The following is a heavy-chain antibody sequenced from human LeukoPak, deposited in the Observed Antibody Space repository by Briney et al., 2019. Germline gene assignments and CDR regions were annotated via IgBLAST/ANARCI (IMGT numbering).Heavy chain of an antibody. CDR2: IHTSGRT. Sequence: SETLSLTCTVSGGSISSYYWSWIRQPAGKGLEWIGRIHTSGRTNYNPSLKSRVTMSVDTSKNQFSLKLSSVTAADTAVYYCASYYFASGSYYRGAFDIWGQGTMVTVSS. CDR1: GGSISSYY. CDR3: ASYYFASGSYYRGAFDI. V-gene: IGHV4-4*07. J-gene: IGHJ3*02. D-gene: IGHD3-10*01.